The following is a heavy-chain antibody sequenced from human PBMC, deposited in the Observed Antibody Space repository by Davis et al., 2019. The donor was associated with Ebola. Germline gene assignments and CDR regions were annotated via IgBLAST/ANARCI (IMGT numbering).Heavy chain of an antibody. CDR2: IIPIFGTA. J-gene: IGHJ6*02. CDR3: ERVGYSSSWADYYYGMDV. D-gene: IGHD6-13*01. Sequence: SVKVSCKASGGTFSSYAISWVRQAPGQGLEWMGGIIPIFGTANYAQKFQGRVTITADESTSTAYMELSSLRSEDTAVYYCERVGYSSSWADYYYGMDVWGQGTTVTVSS. CDR1: GGTFSSYA. V-gene: IGHV1-69*13.